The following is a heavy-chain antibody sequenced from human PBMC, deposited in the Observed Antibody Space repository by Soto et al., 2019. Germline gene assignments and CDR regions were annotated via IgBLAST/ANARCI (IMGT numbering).Heavy chain of an antibody. J-gene: IGHJ4*02. Sequence: GGSLRLSCAASGFTFSSYGMHWVRQAPGKGLEWVAVISYDGSNKYYADSVKGRFTISRDNSKNTLYLQMNSLRAEDTAVYYCATLEPLYYDFWSVLPGTAHTFDYWGQGTLVTVSS. CDR1: GFTFSSYG. CDR2: ISYDGSNK. V-gene: IGHV3-30*03. D-gene: IGHD3-3*01. CDR3: ATLEPLYYDFWSVLPGTAHTFDY.